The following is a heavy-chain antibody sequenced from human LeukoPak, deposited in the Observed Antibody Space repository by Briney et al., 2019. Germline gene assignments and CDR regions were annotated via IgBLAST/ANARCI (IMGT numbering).Heavy chain of an antibody. CDR3: AKSPLLWLPQNYYFDY. CDR2: ISGSGGST. Sequence: GGSLRLSCAASGFTFSSYWMHWVRQAPGKGLEWVSAISGSGGSTYYADSVKGRFTISRDNSKNTLYLQMNSLRAEDTAVYYCAKSPLLWLPQNYYFDYWGQGTLVTVSS. D-gene: IGHD3-16*01. CDR1: GFTFSSYW. J-gene: IGHJ4*02. V-gene: IGHV3-23*01.